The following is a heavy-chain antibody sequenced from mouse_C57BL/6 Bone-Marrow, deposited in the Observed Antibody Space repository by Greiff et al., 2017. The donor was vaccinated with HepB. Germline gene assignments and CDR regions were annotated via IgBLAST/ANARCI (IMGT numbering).Heavy chain of an antibody. D-gene: IGHD1-1*01. CDR3: ARHGSPLYYGSSYRYFDV. CDR1: GYTFTEYT. Sequence: QVQLKESGAELVKPGASVKLSCKASGYTFTEYTIHWVKQRSGQGLEWIGWFYPGSGSIKYNEKFKDKATLTADKSSSTVYMELSRLTSEDSAVYFCARHGSPLYYGSSYRYFDVWGTGTTVTVSS. V-gene: IGHV1-62-2*01. J-gene: IGHJ1*03. CDR2: FYPGSGSI.